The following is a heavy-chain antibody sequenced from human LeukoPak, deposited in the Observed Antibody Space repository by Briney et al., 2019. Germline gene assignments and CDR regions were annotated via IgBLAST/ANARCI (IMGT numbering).Heavy chain of an antibody. CDR1: GYTFTGYY. D-gene: IGHD6-13*01. J-gene: IGHJ5*02. V-gene: IGHV1-2*02. CDR2: INPNSGGT. CDR3: ANYRARRRIAAAGPWFDP. Sequence: GASVKVSCKASGYTFTGYYMHWVRQAPGQGLEWMGWINPNSGGTNYAQKFQGRVTMTRDTSISTAYMELSRLRSDDTAVYYCANYRARRRIAAAGPWFDPWGQGTLVTVSS.